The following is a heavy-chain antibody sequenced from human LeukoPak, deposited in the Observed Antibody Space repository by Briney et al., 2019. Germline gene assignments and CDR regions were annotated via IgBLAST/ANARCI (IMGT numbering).Heavy chain of an antibody. D-gene: IGHD3-10*01. CDR1: GFTFSSHA. J-gene: IGHJ4*02. V-gene: IGHV3-23*01. CDR2: ISGRGGST. CDR3: AKDLPMVRGVTIMPFDY. Sequence: PGGSLRLSCAASGFTFSSHAMSWVRQAPGKGLGWGSSISGRGGSTYYADSVKGRFTISRDNSKNTQYLQMDSVRAENTAVYYCAKDLPMVRGVTIMPFDYWGQGTLVTVSS.